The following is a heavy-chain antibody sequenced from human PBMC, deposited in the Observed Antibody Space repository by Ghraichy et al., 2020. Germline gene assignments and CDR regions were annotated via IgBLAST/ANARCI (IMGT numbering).Heavy chain of an antibody. J-gene: IGHJ5*02. CDR3: AREGPFLMVRGVLNWFDP. CDR2: IYHSGST. CDR1: GYSISSGYY. Sequence: SETLSLTCAVSGYSISSGYYWGWIRQPPGKGLEWIGSIYHSGSTYYNPSLKSRVTISVDTSKNQFSLKLSSVTAADTAVYYCAREGPFLMVRGVLNWFDPWGQGTLVTVSS. D-gene: IGHD3-10*01. V-gene: IGHV4-38-2*02.